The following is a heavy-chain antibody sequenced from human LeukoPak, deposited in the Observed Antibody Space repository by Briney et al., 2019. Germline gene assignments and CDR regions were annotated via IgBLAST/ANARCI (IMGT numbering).Heavy chain of an antibody. CDR2: IIPIFGTA. J-gene: IGHJ4*02. Sequence: ASVKVSCKASGGTFSSYAISWVRQAPGQGLEWMGGIIPIFGTANYAQKFQGRVTITADESTSTAYMELSSLRSEDTAVYYCAKDEMYCSGDSCRIYWGQGTLVTVSS. CDR3: AKDEMYCSGDSCRIY. CDR1: GGTFSSYA. V-gene: IGHV1-69*13. D-gene: IGHD2-15*01.